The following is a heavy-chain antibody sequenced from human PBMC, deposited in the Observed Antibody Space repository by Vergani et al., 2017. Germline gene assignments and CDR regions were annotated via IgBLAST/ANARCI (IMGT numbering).Heavy chain of an antibody. CDR1: GDSVISTDYH. CDR2: MDYSGST. V-gene: IGHV4-39*01. Sequence: LPASGPCLVPPSATLSLTCTVSGDSVISTDYHWGWIRQPPGKGLEWIGSMDYSGSTSYNPSLESRISISFETPKNQFSLRLTSVTAADTAVYYCASKRGACRAAYCHSYDFWGPGTLVGVSS. J-gene: IGHJ4*02. CDR3: ASKRGACRAAYCHSYDF. D-gene: IGHD2-15*01.